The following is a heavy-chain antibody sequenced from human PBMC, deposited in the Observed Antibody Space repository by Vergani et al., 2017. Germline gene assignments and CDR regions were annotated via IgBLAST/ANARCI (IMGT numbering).Heavy chain of an antibody. CDR1: GGTFSSYT. J-gene: IGHJ5*02. Sequence: QVQLMQSGAEVKKPGSSVKVSCKASGGTFSSYTISWVRQAPGQGLEWMGRIIPILGIANYAQKFQGRVTITADKSTSTAYMELSSLRSEDTAVYYCAREKXLGIAVADINWFDPWGQGTLVTVSS. V-gene: IGHV1-69*08. CDR3: AREKXLGIAVADINWFDP. CDR2: IIPILGIA. D-gene: IGHD6-19*01.